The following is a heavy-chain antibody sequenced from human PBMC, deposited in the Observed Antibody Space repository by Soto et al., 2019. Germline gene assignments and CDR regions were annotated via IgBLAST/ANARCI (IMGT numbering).Heavy chain of an antibody. J-gene: IGHJ4*02. CDR1: GLGFRDYA. CDR2: ISAGGSDT. Sequence: GECMRRVCVACGLGFRDYAMSWVRQAPGKGLEWVSAISAGGSDTYYADSVKGRFTVSRVNSESTLYLQMNTLRAEDTAIYYCASVPIWCGSSSCYTEGFDSWGQGTLV. V-gene: IGHV3-23*01. D-gene: IGHD2-2*01. CDR3: ASVPIWCGSSSCYTEGFDS.